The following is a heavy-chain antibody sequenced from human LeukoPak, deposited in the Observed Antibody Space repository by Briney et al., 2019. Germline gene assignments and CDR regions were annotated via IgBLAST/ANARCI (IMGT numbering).Heavy chain of an antibody. CDR2: IKQDGSER. V-gene: IGHV3-7*01. J-gene: IGHJ4*02. D-gene: IGHD2-21*02. CDR1: GFTFSTYW. Sequence: QTGGSLRLSCAASGFTFSTYWMSWVRQAPGRGLEWVANIKQDGSERYYVDSVKGRFTISRDNAKNSLYLQMDSLRAEDTAVYYCARQYCGGDCQFDYWGQGTLVTVSS. CDR3: ARQYCGGDCQFDY.